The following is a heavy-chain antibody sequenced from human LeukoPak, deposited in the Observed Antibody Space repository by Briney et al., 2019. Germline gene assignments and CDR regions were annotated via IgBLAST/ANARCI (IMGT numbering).Heavy chain of an antibody. CDR1: AYSISSGYY. D-gene: IGHD1-26*01. J-gene: IGHJ4*02. Sequence: PSETLSLTCAVSAYSISSGYYWGWIRQPPGKGLEWIGSIHHSGATYYNPSLNSRVIISVDTSKNQFSLKMNSVTAADTAVYYCATLLLEGATRRAGGYWGQGILVTVSS. V-gene: IGHV4-38-2*01. CDR3: ATLLLEGATRRAGGY. CDR2: IHHSGAT.